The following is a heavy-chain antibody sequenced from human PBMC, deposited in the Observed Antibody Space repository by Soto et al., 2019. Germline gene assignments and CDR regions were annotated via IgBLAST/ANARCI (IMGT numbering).Heavy chain of an antibody. J-gene: IGHJ4*02. CDR3: AKDVVAVAGIFDN. Sequence: EVHLLESGGDLIQPGGSLRLSCAASGITFSSYALSWVRQALGKGPEWGSGISGSGGSTYYADSVKGRFTISRDNSKNTLYLQMNSLRAEDTAIYYCAKDVVAVAGIFDNWGQGTLVTVSS. V-gene: IGHV3-23*01. CDR1: GITFSSYA. D-gene: IGHD6-19*01. CDR2: ISGSGGST.